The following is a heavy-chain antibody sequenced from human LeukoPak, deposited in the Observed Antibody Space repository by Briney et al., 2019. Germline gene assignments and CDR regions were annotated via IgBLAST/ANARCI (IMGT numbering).Heavy chain of an antibody. Sequence: GGSLRLSCAASGFTFDDYAMTWVRHAPEKGLEWVSGINWNGGSSGYADSVKGRFSISRDNAKNSLYLQMKSLRAEDTALYYCARPIFGPGYFYGMDVWGQGTTVTVSS. CDR1: GFTFDDYA. CDR3: ARPIFGPGYFYGMDV. V-gene: IGHV3-20*04. CDR2: INWNGGSS. J-gene: IGHJ6*02. D-gene: IGHD3-3*01.